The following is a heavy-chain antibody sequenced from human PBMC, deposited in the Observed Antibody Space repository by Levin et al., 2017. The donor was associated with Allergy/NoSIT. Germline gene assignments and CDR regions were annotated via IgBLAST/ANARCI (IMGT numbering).Heavy chain of an antibody. CDR2: ISAYNGNT. D-gene: IGHD6-6*01. Sequence: ASVKVSCKASGYTFTSYGISWVRQAPGQGLEWMGWISAYNGNTNYAQKLQGRVTMTTDTSTSTAYMELRSLRSDDTAVYYCARGDSSSSYYYYGMDVWGQGTTVTVSS. CDR1: GYTFTSYG. CDR3: ARGDSSSSYYYYGMDV. V-gene: IGHV1-18*01. J-gene: IGHJ6*02.